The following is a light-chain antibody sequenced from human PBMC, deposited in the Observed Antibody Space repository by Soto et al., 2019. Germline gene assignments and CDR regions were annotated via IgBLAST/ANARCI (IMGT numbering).Light chain of an antibody. V-gene: IGKV1-33*01. CDR3: QQYDNVPYT. Sequence: DIQMTQSPSSLSASVGDRVAITCQASQDDSNYLNWYQQKPGKAPKLLIHYASNLETGVPSRFSGSGSATDFTFTISTLQPEDIATYYCQQYDNVPYTFGQGTKLEIK. CDR2: YAS. CDR1: QDDSNY. J-gene: IGKJ2*01.